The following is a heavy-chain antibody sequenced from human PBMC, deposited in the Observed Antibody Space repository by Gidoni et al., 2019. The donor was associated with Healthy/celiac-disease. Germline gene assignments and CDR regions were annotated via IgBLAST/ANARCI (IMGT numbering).Heavy chain of an antibody. Sequence: QVQLVQSGAEVKKPGSSVKVSCKASGGTFSSYAISGVRQAPGLGLEWMGGIIPIFGTANYAQKFQGRVTITADESTSTAYMELSSLRSEDTAVYYCAISITMIVVGYFDYWGQGTLVTVSS. CDR1: GGTFSSYA. V-gene: IGHV1-69*01. D-gene: IGHD3-22*01. CDR3: AISITMIVVGYFDY. CDR2: IIPIFGTA. J-gene: IGHJ4*02.